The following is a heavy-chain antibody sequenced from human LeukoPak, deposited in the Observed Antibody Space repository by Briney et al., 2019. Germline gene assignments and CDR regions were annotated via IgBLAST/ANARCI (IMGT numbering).Heavy chain of an antibody. CDR1: GGSFSSYY. V-gene: IGHV4-4*07. Sequence: SETLSLTCTVSGGSFSSYYWSWIRQPAGKGLEWIGRIYTSGSTNYNPSLKSRVTMSVDTSKNQFSLKLSSVTAADTAVYDCARDECSGGSCYFDYWGQGTLVTVSS. D-gene: IGHD2-15*01. CDR2: IYTSGST. J-gene: IGHJ4*02. CDR3: ARDECSGGSCYFDY.